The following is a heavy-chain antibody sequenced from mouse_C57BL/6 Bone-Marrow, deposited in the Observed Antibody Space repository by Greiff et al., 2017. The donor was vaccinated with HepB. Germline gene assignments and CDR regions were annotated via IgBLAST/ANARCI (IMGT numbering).Heavy chain of an antibody. CDR3: ASPNYGSSYVDYFDY. V-gene: IGHV1-81*01. CDR1: GYTFTSYG. Sequence: VKLQESGAELARPGASVKLSCKASGYTFTSYGISWVKQRNGQGLEWIGEIYPRSGNTYYNEKFKGKATLTADKSASTAYMELRSLTSEDSAVYFCASPNYGSSYVDYFDYWGQGTTLTVSS. CDR2: IYPRSGNT. J-gene: IGHJ2*01. D-gene: IGHD1-1*01.